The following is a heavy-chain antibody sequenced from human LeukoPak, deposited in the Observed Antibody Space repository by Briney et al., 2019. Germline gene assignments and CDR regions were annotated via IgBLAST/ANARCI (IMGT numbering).Heavy chain of an antibody. CDR1: GLTFNTYS. V-gene: IGHV3-21*01. CDR2: ISSSSSYI. Sequence: GGSLRLSCAASGLTFNTYSMNWVRQAPGKGLEWVSSISSSSSYIYYADSVKGRFTISRDNTQNSVYLQLNSLRAEDTAVYYCAGGSSRNSYYFDCWGQGTLVTVSS. CDR3: AGGSSRNSYYFDC. D-gene: IGHD6-13*01. J-gene: IGHJ4*02.